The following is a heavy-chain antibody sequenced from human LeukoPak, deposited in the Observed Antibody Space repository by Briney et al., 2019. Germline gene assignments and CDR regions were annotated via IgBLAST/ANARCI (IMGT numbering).Heavy chain of an antibody. J-gene: IGHJ3*02. D-gene: IGHD4-17*01. CDR1: GGSISSSSYY. CDR2: IYYSGST. Sequence: SETLSLTCTVSGGSISSSSYYWGWIRQPPGKGLEWIGSIYYSGSTYYNPSLKSRVTISVDTSKNQFSLKLSSVTAADTAVYYCARDPGHYGDYADAFDIWGQGTMVTVSS. V-gene: IGHV4-39*07. CDR3: ARDPGHYGDYADAFDI.